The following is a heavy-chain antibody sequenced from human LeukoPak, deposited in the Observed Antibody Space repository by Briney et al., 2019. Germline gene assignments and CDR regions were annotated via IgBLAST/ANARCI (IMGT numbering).Heavy chain of an antibody. D-gene: IGHD3-22*01. J-gene: IGHJ3*02. CDR3: TREGVYSPDGSGYHRHAFDM. Sequence: SVKVSCKVSGDTFISYVITWVRQAPGQGLEWMGRIIPTLDVANFAQRFKGRVTITADRSTNTAHLELSSLRSEDTAVYYCTREGVYSPDGSGYHRHAFDMWGKGTVVIVSS. V-gene: IGHV1-69*04. CDR2: IIPTLDVA. CDR1: GDTFISYV.